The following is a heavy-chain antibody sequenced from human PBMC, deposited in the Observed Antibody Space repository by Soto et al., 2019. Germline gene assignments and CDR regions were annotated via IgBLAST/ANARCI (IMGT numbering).Heavy chain of an antibody. CDR1: GFTFSSYG. Sequence: VQLVESGGGVVQPGRSLRLSCAASGFTFSSYGMHWVRQAPGKGLEWVSAISGSGGSTYYADSVKGRFTISRDNSKNTLFLQMNSLRVEDTAVYYCATRRDASYYYYGMDVWGQGTTVTVSS. CDR2: ISGSGGST. J-gene: IGHJ6*02. V-gene: IGHV3-23*04. D-gene: IGHD2-2*01. CDR3: ATRRDASYYYYGMDV.